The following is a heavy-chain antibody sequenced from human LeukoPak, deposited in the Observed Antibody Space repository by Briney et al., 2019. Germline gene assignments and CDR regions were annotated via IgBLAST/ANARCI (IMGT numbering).Heavy chain of an antibody. J-gene: IGHJ4*02. V-gene: IGHV3-30*18. CDR1: GFTFSSYS. D-gene: IGHD3-10*01. CDR2: ISYDGSNK. CDR3: AKADGSGSYYGY. Sequence: PGGSLRLSCAASGFTFSSYSMNWVRQAPGKGLEWVAVISYDGSNKYYADSVKGRFTISRDNSKNTLYLQMNSLRAEDTAVYYCAKADGSGSYYGYWGQGTLVTVSS.